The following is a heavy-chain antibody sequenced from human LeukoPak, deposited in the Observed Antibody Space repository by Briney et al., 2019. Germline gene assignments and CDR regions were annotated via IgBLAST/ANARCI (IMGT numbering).Heavy chain of an antibody. Sequence: GASVKVSCKASGYTFTSYYMHWVRQAPGQGLVWMGIINPSGGSTSYAQKFQGRVTMTRDTSTSTVYMELSSLRSEDTAVYYCARQAAMTPGNYYGMDVWGKGTTVTVSS. J-gene: IGHJ6*04. CDR1: GYTFTSYY. D-gene: IGHD5-18*01. CDR3: ARQAAMTPGNYYGMDV. V-gene: IGHV1-46*01. CDR2: INPSGGST.